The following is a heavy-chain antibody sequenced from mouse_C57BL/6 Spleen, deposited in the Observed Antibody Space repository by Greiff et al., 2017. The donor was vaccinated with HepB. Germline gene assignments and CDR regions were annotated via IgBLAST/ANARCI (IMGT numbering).Heavy chain of an antibody. CDR1: GYTFTSYW. D-gene: IGHD2-4*01. Sequence: QVQLQQPGAELVMPGASVKLSCKASGYTFTSYWMHWVKQRPGQGLEWIGEIDPSDSYTNYNQKFKVKSTLTVDKSSSTAYMQLSSLTSEDSAVYYCARYDYGYAMDDWGQGTSVTVAS. V-gene: IGHV1-69*01. CDR2: IDPSDSYT. J-gene: IGHJ4*01. CDR3: ARYDYGYAMDD.